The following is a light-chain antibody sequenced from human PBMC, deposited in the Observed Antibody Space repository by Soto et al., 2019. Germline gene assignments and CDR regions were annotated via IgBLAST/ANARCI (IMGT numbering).Light chain of an antibody. CDR3: QAWDSRHVV. Sequence: SSELTQPPSMSVSPGQTASITCSGEKLGNKFVCWYQQKPGQSPVVVIYQDSRRPSGIPERFSGSNSGNTATLTISGTQAMDEADYYCQAWDSRHVVFGGGTKLTVL. V-gene: IGLV3-1*01. CDR1: KLGNKF. J-gene: IGLJ2*01. CDR2: QDS.